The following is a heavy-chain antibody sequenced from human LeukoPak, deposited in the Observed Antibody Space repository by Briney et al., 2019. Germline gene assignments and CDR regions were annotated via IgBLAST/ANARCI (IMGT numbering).Heavy chain of an antibody. D-gene: IGHD3-10*01. J-gene: IGHJ5*02. CDR1: GFTFSSYG. V-gene: IGHV3-30*02. CDR3: AKDLWFGEGPGWFDP. CDR2: IRYDGSNK. Sequence: PGGSLRLSCAASGFTFSSYGMHWVRQAPGKGLEWVAFIRYDGSNKYYADSVKGRFTISRDNSKNTLYLQMNSLRAEDTAVYYCAKDLWFGEGPGWFDPWGQGTLVTVSS.